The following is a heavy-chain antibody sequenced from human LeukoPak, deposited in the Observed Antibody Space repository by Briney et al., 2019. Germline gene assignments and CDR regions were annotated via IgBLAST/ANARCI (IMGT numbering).Heavy chain of an antibody. CDR3: ATDIARSDVGSMGAPPEYFQH. V-gene: IGHV1-24*01. D-gene: IGHD2/OR15-2a*01. Sequence: GASVTVSCKVSGYTLTELSMHWVRQAPGKGLEWMGGFDPEDGETIYAQKFQGRVTMTEDTSTDTAYMELSSLRSEDTAVYYCATDIARSDVGSMGAPPEYFQHWGQGTLVTVSS. CDR2: FDPEDGET. J-gene: IGHJ1*01. CDR1: GYTLTELS.